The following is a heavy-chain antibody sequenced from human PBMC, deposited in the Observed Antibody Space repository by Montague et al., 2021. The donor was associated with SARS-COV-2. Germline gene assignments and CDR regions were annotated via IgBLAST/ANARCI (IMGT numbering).Heavy chain of an antibody. V-gene: IGHV3-30-3*01. D-gene: IGHD6-13*01. J-gene: IGHJ4*02. CDR3: ARDQQLAVDY. CDR1: GFTFSSYA. Sequence: PRLSCAASGFTFSSYAMHWVRQAPGKGLEWVAVISYDGSNKYYADSVKGRFTISRDNSKSTLYLQMNSLRAEDTAVYYCARDQQLAVDYWGQGTLVTVSS. CDR2: ISYDGSNK.